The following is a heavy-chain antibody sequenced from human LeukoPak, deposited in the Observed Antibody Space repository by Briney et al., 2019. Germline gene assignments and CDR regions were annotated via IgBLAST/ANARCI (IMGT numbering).Heavy chain of an antibody. J-gene: IGHJ4*02. CDR1: GGSMTSYC. Sequence: SETLSLTCGVSGGSMTSYCWSWIRQAPGKGLEWIGYISASGSTNYNPSLGSRLTISMDASKNQFSLSLTSVTAADTAVYYCASGYTNWWPLDYWGQGARVIVSP. V-gene: IGHV4-4*08. CDR3: ASGYTNWWPLDY. CDR2: ISASGST. D-gene: IGHD2-8*02.